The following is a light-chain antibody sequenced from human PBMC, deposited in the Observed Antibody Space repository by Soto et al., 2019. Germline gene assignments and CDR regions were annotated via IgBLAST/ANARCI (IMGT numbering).Light chain of an antibody. CDR2: EGS. CDR1: SGDVGGYKF. J-gene: IGLJ1*01. Sequence: QSALTQPASVSGSPGQSITIYCTGTSGDVGGYKFVSWYQQHPGKAPKLMIYEGSKRPSGVSNRFSGSKSGNTASLTISGLQAEDEADYYCCSYAGSSTYVFGTGTKLTVL. V-gene: IGLV2-23*01. CDR3: CSYAGSSTYV.